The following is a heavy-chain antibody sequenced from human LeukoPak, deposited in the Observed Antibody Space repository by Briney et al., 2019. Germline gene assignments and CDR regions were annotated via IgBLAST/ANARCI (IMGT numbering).Heavy chain of an antibody. V-gene: IGHV3-7*01. Sequence: PGGSLRLSCAASGFTFSSYWMSWVRQAPGKGLEWVVNIKQDGSEKYYADSGKGRFTISRDNAKNSLYLQMNSLRADDTAVYYCARVARGLGVDYWGQGILVTVSS. CDR3: ARVARGLGVDY. J-gene: IGHJ4*02. CDR2: IKQDGSEK. CDR1: GFTFSSYW. D-gene: IGHD3-10*01.